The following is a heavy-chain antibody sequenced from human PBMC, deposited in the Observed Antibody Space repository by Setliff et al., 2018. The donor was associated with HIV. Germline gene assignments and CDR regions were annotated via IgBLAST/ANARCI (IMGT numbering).Heavy chain of an antibody. CDR1: GYSISSGYY. V-gene: IGHV4-38-2*01. CDR3: ARVRGSSGWYVLDY. J-gene: IGHJ4*02. D-gene: IGHD6-19*01. Sequence: LSLTCAVSGYSISSGYYWGWIRQPPGKGLEWIGTIYHSGSTYYNPSLKSRLTISVDTSKNQFSLKLNSVTAADTAVYYCARVRGSSGWYVLDYWGQGTLVTVS. CDR2: IYHSGST.